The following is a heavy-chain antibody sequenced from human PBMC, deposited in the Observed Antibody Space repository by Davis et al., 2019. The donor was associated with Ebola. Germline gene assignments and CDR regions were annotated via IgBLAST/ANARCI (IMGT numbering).Heavy chain of an antibody. J-gene: IGHJ4*02. CDR2: IRRKANSYAT. CDR3: TSRRDSSGYPFDY. CDR1: GFTFSCSA. V-gene: IGHV3-73*01. D-gene: IGHD3-22*01. Sequence: GESLKISCAASGFTFSCSAMHWVRQASGKGLEWVGRIRRKANSYATAYAASVKGRFTISRDDSKNTAYLQMNSLKTEDTAVYYCTSRRDSSGYPFDYRGQGTLVTVSS.